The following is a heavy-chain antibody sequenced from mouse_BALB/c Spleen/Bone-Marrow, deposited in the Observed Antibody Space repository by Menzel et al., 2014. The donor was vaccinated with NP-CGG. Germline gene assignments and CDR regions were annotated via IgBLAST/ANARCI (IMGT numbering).Heavy chain of an antibody. CDR1: GYTFSSYW. Sequence: VKLQESGAELMKPGASVKISCKATGYTFSSYWIEWVKQRPGHGLEWIGEILPGSGSSNYNEKFKGKATITADTSSNTAYMQLSSLTSEDSAVYYCTRWGWFFDYWGQGTTLTVSS. D-gene: IGHD2-3*01. CDR3: TRWGWFFDY. J-gene: IGHJ2*01. V-gene: IGHV1-9*01. CDR2: ILPGSGSS.